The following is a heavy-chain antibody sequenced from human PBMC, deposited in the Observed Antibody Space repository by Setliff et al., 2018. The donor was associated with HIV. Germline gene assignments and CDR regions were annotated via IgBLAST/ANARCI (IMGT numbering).Heavy chain of an antibody. CDR3: ARGHCSGTNCYGVDYYGMDV. CDR2: IYHSEYT. Sequence: SETLSLTCAVYGGSLNGYYWGWVRQPPGKGLEWIGEIYHSEYTNCNASLKSRVSMSVDKSKNQFSLKLTSVTAADTAVYYCARGHCSGTNCYGVDYYGMDVWGQGTTVTVSS. J-gene: IGHJ6*02. V-gene: IGHV4-34*01. D-gene: IGHD2-2*01. CDR1: GGSLNGYY.